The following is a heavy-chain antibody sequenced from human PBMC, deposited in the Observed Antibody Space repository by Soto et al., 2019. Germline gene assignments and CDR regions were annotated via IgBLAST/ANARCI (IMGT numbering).Heavy chain of an antibody. V-gene: IGHV4-31*03. D-gene: IGHD6-13*01. CDR1: GGSISNSGSYY. CDR2: IFYTGST. Sequence: QVQLQESGPGLVKPSQTLSLTCTVSGGSISNSGSYYWSWIRQRPGEGLEWIGYIFYTGSTFYNPSLKSRLTMSVDTSNNQFSLKLSSVTAADTAVYYCARSRGSSWFDPHGLDVWGQGTTVTVSS. CDR3: ARSRGSSWFDPHGLDV. J-gene: IGHJ6*02.